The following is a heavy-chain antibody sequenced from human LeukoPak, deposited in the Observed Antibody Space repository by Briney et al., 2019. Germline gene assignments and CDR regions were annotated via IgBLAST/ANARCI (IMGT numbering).Heavy chain of an antibody. CDR2: INWNSADK. CDR1: GFTFNDYA. Sequence: PGRSLRLSCVVSGFTFNDYAMHWVRQAPGKGLEWVSGINWNSADKGYADSVKGRFTVSRGNAKNSLYLQMNSLRPEDTALYYCTKGGGGSGTPEFEYWGQGTLLTVSS. J-gene: IGHJ4*02. D-gene: IGHD3-10*01. V-gene: IGHV3-9*01. CDR3: TKGGGGSGTPEFEY.